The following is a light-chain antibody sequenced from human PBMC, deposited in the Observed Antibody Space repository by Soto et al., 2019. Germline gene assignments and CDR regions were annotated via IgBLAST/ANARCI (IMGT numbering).Light chain of an antibody. Sequence: QSVLTQPASVSGSLGQSITISCTGTTSDIGIYNYVSWYQHHPGRAPKLLISEVNSRPSGASNRFSGSKSGNTASLTISGLLADDEADYYCSSFTTSSTLVFGGGTQLTVL. V-gene: IGLV2-14*01. CDR2: EVN. CDR3: SSFTTSSTLV. J-gene: IGLJ2*01. CDR1: TSDIGIYNY.